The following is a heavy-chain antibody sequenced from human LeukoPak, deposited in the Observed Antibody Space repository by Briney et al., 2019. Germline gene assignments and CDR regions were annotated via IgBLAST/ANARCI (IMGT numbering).Heavy chain of an antibody. CDR1: GFRFNNYA. J-gene: IGHJ3*01. Sequence: PGGSLRLSCAASGFRFNNYAMHWVRQPPGTGLEWVAVISMDGIQEYYADSVKGRFSISRDNSKNTLYLQMNSLRSEDTAVYYYAREVYSYALNALDLWGQGTMVTVSS. V-gene: IGHV3-30*04. CDR3: AREVYSYALNALDL. CDR2: ISMDGIQE. D-gene: IGHD5-18*01.